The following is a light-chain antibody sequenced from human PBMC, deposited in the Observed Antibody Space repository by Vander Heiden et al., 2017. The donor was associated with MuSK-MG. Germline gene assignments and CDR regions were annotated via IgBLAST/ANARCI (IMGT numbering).Light chain of an antibody. J-gene: IGKJ1*01. CDR3: QQTYSTPRT. Sequence: DIQMTQSPSSLSASVGDRVTITCRASQSISSYLNWYQQKPGKAPKLLIYAASALQSGVPSRFSGSGSGTDFTLTSSSLQSEDLATYYCQQTYSTPRTFGQGTKVEIK. CDR1: QSISSY. CDR2: AAS. V-gene: IGKV1-39*01.